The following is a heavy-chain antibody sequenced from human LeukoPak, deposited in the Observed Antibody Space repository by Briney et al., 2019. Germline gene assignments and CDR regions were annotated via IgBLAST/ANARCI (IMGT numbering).Heavy chain of an antibody. Sequence: SETLSLTCSDAGGSMSSYSWSWMRQPPGKGLEWIGYIYYSGSTNYNPSLKSRVTISVDTSKNQLSLTLSSVTAADTAVYYCARHFGSYGAFFFDSWGQGTLVTVSS. CDR2: IYYSGST. CDR3: ARHFGSYGAFFFDS. CDR1: GGSMSSYS. V-gene: IGHV4-59*08. J-gene: IGHJ4*02. D-gene: IGHD5-18*01.